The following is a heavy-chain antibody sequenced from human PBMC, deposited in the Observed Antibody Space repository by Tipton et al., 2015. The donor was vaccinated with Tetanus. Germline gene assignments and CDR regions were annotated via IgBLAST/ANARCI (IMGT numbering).Heavy chain of an antibody. CDR3: AKTRRGAAAGHVGSVSYYFDY. D-gene: IGHD6-13*01. CDR1: GFTFSSYA. CDR2: ISGSGGST. J-gene: IGHJ4*02. V-gene: IGHV3-23*01. Sequence: SLRLSCAASGFTFSSYAMSWVRQAPGKGLEWVSAISGSGGSTYYADSVKGRFTISRDNSKNTLYLQMNSLRAEDTAVYYCAKTRRGAAAGHVGSVSYYFDYWGQGTLVTVSS.